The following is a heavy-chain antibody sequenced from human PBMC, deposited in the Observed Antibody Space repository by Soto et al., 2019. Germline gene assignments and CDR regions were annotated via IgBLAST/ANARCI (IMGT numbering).Heavy chain of an antibody. V-gene: IGHV4-34*01. CDR3: ARGMTLKAEDQRNAPYKTYFDS. D-gene: IGHD1-1*01. J-gene: IGHJ4*02. Sequence: SSETLSLTCAAYGGSFSSHSWRWIRQAPGKGLEWMGEINHSGSTKYNASLKSRVTISADTSKNQFSLMQSHVTAADTSVYYCARGMTLKAEDQRNAPYKTYFDSWGRGTLVTVSS. CDR2: INHSGST. CDR1: GGSFSSHS.